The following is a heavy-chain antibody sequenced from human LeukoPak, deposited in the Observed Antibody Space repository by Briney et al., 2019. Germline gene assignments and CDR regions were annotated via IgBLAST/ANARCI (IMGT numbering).Heavy chain of an antibody. CDR1: GGSISSYY. J-gene: IGHJ5*02. D-gene: IGHD4-17*01. Sequence: SETLSLTCTVSGGSISSYYWSWIRQPPGKGLEWIGYIYYSGSTNYNPSLKTRVTMSVDTSKNQFSLKLSSVTAADTAVYYCARGPLTMTRGFDPWGQGTLVTVSS. CDR3: ARGPLTMTRGFDP. V-gene: IGHV4-59*12. CDR2: IYYSGST.